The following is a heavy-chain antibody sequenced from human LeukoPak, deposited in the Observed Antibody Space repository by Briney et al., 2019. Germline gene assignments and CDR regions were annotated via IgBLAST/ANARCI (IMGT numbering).Heavy chain of an antibody. CDR1: GGSISSYY. J-gene: IGHJ2*01. CDR3: ARHRPPRRYFDL. V-gene: IGHV4-59*08. Sequence: SETLSLTCTVSGGSISSYYWSWIRQPPGKGLEWIGYIYYSGSTNYNPSLKSRVTISVDTSKNQFSLKLSSVTAADTAVYYCARHRPPRRYFDLWSRGTLVTVSS. CDR2: IYYSGST.